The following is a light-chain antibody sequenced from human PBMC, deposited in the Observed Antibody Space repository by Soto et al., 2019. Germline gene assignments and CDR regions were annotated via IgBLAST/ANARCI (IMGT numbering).Light chain of an antibody. Sequence: EIVMTQSPATLSVSPAEGATLSCRASQSVSSKLAWYQQKPGQAPRLLIYGASTRATGIPARFSDSGSGTEFTLIISSLQSEDSAVYYCQQYNSWLWTFGQGTKVDIK. J-gene: IGKJ1*01. CDR3: QQYNSWLWT. V-gene: IGKV3-15*01. CDR2: GAS. CDR1: QSVSSK.